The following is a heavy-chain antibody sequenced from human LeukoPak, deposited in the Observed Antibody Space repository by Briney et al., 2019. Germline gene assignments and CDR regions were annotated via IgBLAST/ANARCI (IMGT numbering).Heavy chain of an antibody. Sequence: GASVKVSCKASGYTFTGYYMHWVRQAPGQGLEWMGWINPNSGGTNYAQKFQGRVTMTRDTSISTAYMELSRLRSDNTAVYYCARDPGGNQAFDYWGQGTLVTVSS. CDR1: GYTFTGYY. CDR3: ARDPGGNQAFDY. D-gene: IGHD3-16*01. V-gene: IGHV1-2*02. J-gene: IGHJ4*02. CDR2: INPNSGGT.